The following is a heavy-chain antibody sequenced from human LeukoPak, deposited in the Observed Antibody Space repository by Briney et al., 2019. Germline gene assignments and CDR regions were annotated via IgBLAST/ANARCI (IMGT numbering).Heavy chain of an antibody. CDR2: IYTSGST. CDR1: GGSISNYY. J-gene: IGHJ4*02. Sequence: SETLSLTCTVSGGSISNYYWSWIRQPAGKGLEWIGRIYTSGSTNYNPSLKSRVTISVDTSKNQFSLKLSSVTAADTAVYYCARLRYYYGSGSYWGQGTLVTVSS. D-gene: IGHD3-10*01. V-gene: IGHV4-4*07. CDR3: ARLRYYYGSGSY.